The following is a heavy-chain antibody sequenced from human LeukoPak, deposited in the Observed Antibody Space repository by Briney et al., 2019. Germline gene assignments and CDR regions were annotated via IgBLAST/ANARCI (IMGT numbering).Heavy chain of an antibody. V-gene: IGHV3-33*01. J-gene: IGHJ4*02. CDR2: IWYDGSNK. CDR1: GFTFSSYG. D-gene: IGHD1-26*01. CDR3: ASVRGSSSSYYFDY. Sequence: GRSLGLSCAASGFTFSSYGMQWVRQAPGKGLEWVAIIWYDGSNKYYADSVKGRFTISRDNSRKTLYLQMNSLRAEDTAVYYCASVRGSSSSYYFDYWGQGALVTVSS.